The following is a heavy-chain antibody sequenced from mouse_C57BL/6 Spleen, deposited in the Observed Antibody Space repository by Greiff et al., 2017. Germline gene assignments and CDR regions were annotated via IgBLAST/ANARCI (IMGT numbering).Heavy chain of an antibody. J-gene: IGHJ4*01. D-gene: IGHD1-1*01. V-gene: IGHV1-15*01. CDR3: TRSDGSSPHYYAMDY. CDR2: IDPETGGT. CDR1: GYTFTDYE. Sequence: QVQLQQSGAELVRPGASVTLSCKASGYTFTDYEMHWVKQTPVHGLEWIGAIDPETGGTAYNQKFKGKAILTADKSSSTAYMELRSLTSEDSAVYYCTRSDGSSPHYYAMDYWGQGTSVTVSS.